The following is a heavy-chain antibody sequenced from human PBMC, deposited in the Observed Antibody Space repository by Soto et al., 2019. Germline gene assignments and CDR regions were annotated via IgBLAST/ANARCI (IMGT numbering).Heavy chain of an antibody. CDR2: IYYSGSS. Sequence: SETLSLTCIFSVGSVSIGIYDWSWIRQPRGKGLEWIGYIYYSGSSNYNPSLKSRVTISVDTSKNQFSLKLSSVTAADTAVYYCARGYYDSSGYYGTPRWYFDLWGRGTMVTLSS. CDR1: VGSVSIGIYD. J-gene: IGHJ2*01. CDR3: ARGYYDSSGYYGTPRWYFDL. D-gene: IGHD3-22*01. V-gene: IGHV4-61*01.